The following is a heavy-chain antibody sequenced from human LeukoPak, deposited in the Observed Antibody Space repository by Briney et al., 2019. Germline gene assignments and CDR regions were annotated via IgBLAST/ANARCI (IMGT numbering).Heavy chain of an antibody. CDR3: ARVVATMDYYYYMDI. D-gene: IGHD5-12*01. V-gene: IGHV3-7*01. Sequence: GGSLRLSCAASGFTFSNAWMSWVRQAPGKGLEWVANIKQDGSEKYYVDSVKGRFTISRDNAKNSLYLQMNSLRAEDTAVYYCARVVATMDYYYYMDIWAKGPRSPSP. CDR2: IKQDGSEK. CDR1: GFTFSNAW. J-gene: IGHJ6*03.